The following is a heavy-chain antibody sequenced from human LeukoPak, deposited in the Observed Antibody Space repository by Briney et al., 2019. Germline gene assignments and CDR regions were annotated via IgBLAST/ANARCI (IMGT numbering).Heavy chain of an antibody. J-gene: IGHJ3*02. CDR3: AKVHRATMISPDAFDS. CDR2: ITGSGSPT. Sequence: PGGSLRLSCAASGFTFSSFAMHWVRQAPGKGPEWVSGITGSGSPTYYAESVKGRFTISRDNSKNTLYLQVNSLRAEDTAIYYCAKVHRATMISPDAFDSWGQGTLVTVSS. D-gene: IGHD5-24*01. CDR1: GFTFSSFA. V-gene: IGHV3-23*01.